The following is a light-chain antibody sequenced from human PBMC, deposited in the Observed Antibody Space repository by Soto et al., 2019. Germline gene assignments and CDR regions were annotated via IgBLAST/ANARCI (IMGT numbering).Light chain of an antibody. J-gene: IGKJ4*01. CDR1: QSVDSN. Sequence: EIVMTQSPATLSVSPGERATLSCRASQSVDSNLVWYQQKPGQSPRLLIFRASTRASGIPARFRGSGSGTEFTLTIDSLQSEDFAVYYCQQYNDWPPAFGGGTKVDI. V-gene: IGKV3-15*01. CDR2: RAS. CDR3: QQYNDWPPA.